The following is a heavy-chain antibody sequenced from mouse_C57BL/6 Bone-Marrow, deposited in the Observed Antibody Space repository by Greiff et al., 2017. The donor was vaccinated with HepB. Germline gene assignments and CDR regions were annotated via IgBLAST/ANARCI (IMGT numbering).Heavy chain of an antibody. CDR2: INPSSGYT. Sequence: VKLMESGAELARPGASVKMSCKASGYTFTSYTMHWVKQRPGQGLEWIGYINPSSGYTKYNQKFKDKATLTADKSSSTAYMQLSSLTSEDSAVYYCARSSYYGSSYEFAYWGQGTLVTVSA. J-gene: IGHJ3*01. CDR3: ARSSYYGSSYEFAY. V-gene: IGHV1-4*01. CDR1: GYTFTSYT. D-gene: IGHD1-1*01.